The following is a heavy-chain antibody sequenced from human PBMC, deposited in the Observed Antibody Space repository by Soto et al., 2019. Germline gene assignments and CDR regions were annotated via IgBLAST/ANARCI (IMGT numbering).Heavy chain of an antibody. D-gene: IGHD4-17*01. J-gene: IGHJ4*02. V-gene: IGHV1-69*13. CDR3: ERGSGERG. CDR2: IIPIFGTA. Sequence: SVKVSCKASGGTFSSYAISWVRQAPGQGLEWMGGIIPIFGTANYAQKFQGRVTITADESTSTAYMELSSLRSEDKDVYSCERGSGERGWGQGTLVTVSS. CDR1: GGTFSSYA.